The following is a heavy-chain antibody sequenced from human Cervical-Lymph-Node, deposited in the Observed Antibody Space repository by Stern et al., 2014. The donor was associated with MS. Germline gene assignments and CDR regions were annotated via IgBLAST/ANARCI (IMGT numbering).Heavy chain of an antibody. D-gene: IGHD4-17*01. CDR2: INGNGGSA. V-gene: IGHV3-20*01. CDR1: GVTFDDHA. Sequence: EVQLVESGGGVVRPGGSLRLSCAASGVTFDDHAMTWVRQAPGKGLEWVSAINGNGGSAGHAESVKGRFTISRDNAKNSVYLQMDSLRAEDTAVYHCARVRKSDYVASYFDFWGQGTLVTVSS. CDR3: ARVRKSDYVASYFDF. J-gene: IGHJ4*02.